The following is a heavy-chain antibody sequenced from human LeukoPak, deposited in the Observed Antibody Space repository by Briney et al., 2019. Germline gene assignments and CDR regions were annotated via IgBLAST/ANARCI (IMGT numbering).Heavy chain of an antibody. CDR3: ARDRGRITMIKYYFDY. V-gene: IGHV1-18*01. Sequence: ASVKVSCKASGYTFTSYGISWARQAPGQGLEWMGWISAYNGNTNYAQKLQGRVTMTTDTSTSTAYMELRSLRSDDTAVYYCARDRGRITMIKYYFDYWGQGTLVTVSS. J-gene: IGHJ4*02. D-gene: IGHD3-22*01. CDR1: GYTFTSYG. CDR2: ISAYNGNT.